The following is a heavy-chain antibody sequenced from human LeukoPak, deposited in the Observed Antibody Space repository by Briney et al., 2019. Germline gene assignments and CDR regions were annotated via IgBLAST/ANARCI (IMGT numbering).Heavy chain of an antibody. J-gene: IGHJ4*02. CDR3: ARGDYGDY. V-gene: IGHV4-30-4*01. CDR1: GGSISSGDYY. CDR2: IYYSGRT. Sequence: SQTLSLTCTVSGGSISSGDYYWSWIPQPPGKGLEWIGYIYYSGRTYYNPSLKSRVTISVDTSKNQFSLKLSSVTAADTAVYYCARGDYGDYWGQGTLVTVSS.